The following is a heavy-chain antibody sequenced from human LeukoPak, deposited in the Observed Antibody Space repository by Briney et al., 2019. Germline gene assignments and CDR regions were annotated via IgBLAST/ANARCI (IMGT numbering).Heavy chain of an antibody. CDR1: GYTFTRYY. V-gene: IGHV1-2*02. Sequence: ASVKVSCKASGYTFTRYYLHWVRQAPGQGLEWMGIINPSGGGTTYAQKFQGRVTMTRDTSISTAYMELSRLRSDDTAVYYCARDRVLGYDSQYFDYWGQGTLVTVSS. J-gene: IGHJ4*02. CDR3: ARDRVLGYDSQYFDY. D-gene: IGHD5-12*01. CDR2: INPSGGGT.